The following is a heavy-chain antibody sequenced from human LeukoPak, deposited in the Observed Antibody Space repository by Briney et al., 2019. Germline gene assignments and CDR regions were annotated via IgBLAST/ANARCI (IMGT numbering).Heavy chain of an antibody. CDR1: GGSFSGYY. V-gene: IGHV4-34*01. CDR2: MNHSGST. CDR3: ARDGTMVRGVFNY. J-gene: IGHJ4*02. Sequence: SETLSLTCAVYGGSFSGYYWSWIRQPPGKGLEWIGEMNHSGSTNYNPSLKSRVTTSVDTSKNQFSLKMSSVTAADTAVYYCARDGTMVRGVFNYWGQGTLVTVSS. D-gene: IGHD3-10*01.